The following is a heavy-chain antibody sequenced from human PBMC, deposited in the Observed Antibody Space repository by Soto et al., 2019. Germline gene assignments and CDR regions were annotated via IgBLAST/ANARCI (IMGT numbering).Heavy chain of an antibody. D-gene: IGHD2-2*01. J-gene: IGHJ6*02. CDR2: IIPISGTA. V-gene: IGHV1-69*01. Sequence: QVQLVQSGAEVKKPGSSVKVSCKASGGTFSSYAISWVRQAPEQGLEWLGGIIPISGTANYAQKFQGRVTITADESTSTAYMELSSLRSEDTAVYYCARSQGSSTSLAIYYYYYYGMDVWGQGTTVTVSS. CDR1: GGTFSSYA. CDR3: ARSQGSSTSLAIYYYYYYGMDV.